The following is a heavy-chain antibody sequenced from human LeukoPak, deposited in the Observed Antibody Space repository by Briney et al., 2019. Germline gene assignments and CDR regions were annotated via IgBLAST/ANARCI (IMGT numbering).Heavy chain of an antibody. J-gene: IGHJ4*02. CDR1: GYTFTSYA. Sequence: ASVKVSYKASGYTFTSYAMHWVRQAPGQRLEWMGWINAGNGNTKYSQKFQGRVTITRDTSASTAYMELSSLRSEDTAVYYCARPLCSGGSCYFDYWGQGTLVTVSS. CDR3: ARPLCSGGSCYFDY. D-gene: IGHD2-15*01. CDR2: INAGNGNT. V-gene: IGHV1-3*01.